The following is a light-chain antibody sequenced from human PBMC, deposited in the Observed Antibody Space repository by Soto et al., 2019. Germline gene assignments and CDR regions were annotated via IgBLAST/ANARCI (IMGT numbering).Light chain of an antibody. J-gene: IGKJ1*01. CDR2: GAF. V-gene: IGKV3-15*01. Sequence: EIVMTQSPDTLSVSPGERASLSCRASQSVSRNLAWYQHKPGQAPRLLIYGAFTRATGVPARFSGSGSGTEFTLTISSLQSEDFAVYYCQQYSDWPLTFGQATRVQIK. CDR1: QSVSRN. CDR3: QQYSDWPLT.